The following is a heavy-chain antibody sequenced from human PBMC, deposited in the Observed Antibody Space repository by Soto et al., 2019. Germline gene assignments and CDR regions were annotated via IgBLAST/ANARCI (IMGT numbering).Heavy chain of an antibody. J-gene: IGHJ4*02. CDR3: ASYIKDYYDSSGYYYAYFDY. V-gene: IGHV4-31*03. CDR1: GGSISRGGYY. D-gene: IGHD3-22*01. CDR2: IYYSGST. Sequence: PSEALSLTCTVSGGSISRGGYYWSWIRQDPGKGLEWIGYIYYSGSTYYNPSLKSRVTISVDTSKNQFSLKLSSVTAADTAVYYCASYIKDYYDSSGYYYAYFDYWGQGTLVTVS.